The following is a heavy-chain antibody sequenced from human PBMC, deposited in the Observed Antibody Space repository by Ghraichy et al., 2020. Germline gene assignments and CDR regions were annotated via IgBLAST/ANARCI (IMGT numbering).Heavy chain of an antibody. CDR2: INHSGST. D-gene: IGHD6-6*01. J-gene: IGHJ4*02. CDR3: ARGVKYSSSSRGIGAHDY. CDR1: GGSFSGYY. Sequence: SETLSLTCAVYGGSFSGYYWSWIRQPPGKGLEWIGEINHSGSTNYNPSLKSRVTISVDTSKNQFSLKLSSVTAADTAVYYCARGVKYSSSSRGIGAHDYWGQGTLVTVSS. V-gene: IGHV4-34*01.